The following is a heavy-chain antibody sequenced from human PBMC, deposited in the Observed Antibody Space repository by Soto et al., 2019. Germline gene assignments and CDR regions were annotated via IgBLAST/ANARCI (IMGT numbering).Heavy chain of an antibody. D-gene: IGHD5-18*01. CDR2: ISGSGGST. CDR3: ARTLYSYGTDY. Sequence: EVQLLESGGGLVQPGGSLRLSCAASGFTFSSYAMSWVRQAPGKGLEWVSAISGSGGSTYYADSVKGRFTISRDNSKNTVYLQMNSLRAEDTDVYYCARTLYSYGTDYWGQGTLVTVSS. J-gene: IGHJ4*02. V-gene: IGHV3-23*01. CDR1: GFTFSSYA.